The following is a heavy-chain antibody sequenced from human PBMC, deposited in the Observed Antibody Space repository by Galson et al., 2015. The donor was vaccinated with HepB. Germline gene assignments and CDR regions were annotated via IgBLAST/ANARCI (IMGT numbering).Heavy chain of an antibody. Sequence: SLRLSCAASGFTFSSYAMHWVRQAPGKGLEYVSAISSNGGSTYYADSVKGRFTISRDNSKNTLYLQMSSLRAEDTAVYYCVKAWFGELLQYYFDYWGQGTLVTVSS. V-gene: IGHV3-64D*06. CDR1: GFTFSSYA. CDR2: ISSNGGST. CDR3: VKAWFGELLQYYFDY. D-gene: IGHD3-10*01. J-gene: IGHJ4*02.